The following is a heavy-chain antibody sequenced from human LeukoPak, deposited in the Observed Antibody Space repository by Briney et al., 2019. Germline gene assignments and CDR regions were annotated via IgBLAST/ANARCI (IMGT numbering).Heavy chain of an antibody. CDR3: ARGRQHIVVVTAFDY. CDR2: IIPIFGTA. CDR1: GGTYISYA. D-gene: IGHD2-21*02. J-gene: IGHJ4*02. V-gene: IGHV1-69*01. Sequence: SVTVSFKASGGTYISYAISGVRQAPGKGREWMGGIIPIFGTANYAQKFQGRVTITADESTSTAYMEMSSLRSEDTAGYYCARGRQHIVVVTAFDYGGQGTLVTVSS.